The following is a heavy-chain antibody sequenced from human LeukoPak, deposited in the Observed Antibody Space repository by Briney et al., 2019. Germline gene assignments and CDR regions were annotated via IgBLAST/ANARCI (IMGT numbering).Heavy chain of an antibody. Sequence: SGGSLGLSCAASVFSFSSYWMHWVRQAPGKGLVWVSRINSDGSSTSYADSVKGRFTISRDNAKNTLYLQMKSLRAEDTAVYYCARGFGYDNIVTYWGQGTLVTVSS. V-gene: IGHV3-74*01. CDR1: VFSFSSYW. J-gene: IGHJ4*02. CDR3: ARGFGYDNIVTY. CDR2: INSDGSST. D-gene: IGHD5-12*01.